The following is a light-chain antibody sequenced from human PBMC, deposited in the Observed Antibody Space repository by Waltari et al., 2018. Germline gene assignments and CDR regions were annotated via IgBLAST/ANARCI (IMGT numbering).Light chain of an antibody. J-gene: IGKJ1*01. CDR2: DAS. V-gene: IGKV3-20*01. CDR1: QSVSKY. Sequence: EIVLTQSPGTLSLSPGERATLPCRASQSVSKYLAWYQQKPGQAPRLLIYDASTRATGIPDRFSGSGWGTDFSLTISRLEPEDFAVYYCQKYGTLPATFGQGTKVEI. CDR3: QKYGTLPAT.